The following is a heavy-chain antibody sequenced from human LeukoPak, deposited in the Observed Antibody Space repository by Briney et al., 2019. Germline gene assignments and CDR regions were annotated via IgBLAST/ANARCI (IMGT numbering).Heavy chain of an antibody. Sequence: GGSLRLSCAASGFTFSSHWMHWVRQAPGKGLVWVSRINGDGSSTSYADSVKGRFTISRDNAKNTLYLQMNSLRAEDTALYYCARGPGGIFVSWGQGALVTVSS. V-gene: IGHV3-74*01. CDR3: ARGPGGIFVS. CDR2: INGDGSST. D-gene: IGHD2-15*01. CDR1: GFTFSSHW. J-gene: IGHJ5*01.